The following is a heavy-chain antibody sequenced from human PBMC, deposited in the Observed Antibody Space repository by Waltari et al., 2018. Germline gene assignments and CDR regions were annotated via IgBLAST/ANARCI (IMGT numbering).Heavy chain of an antibody. Sequence: QVQLVESGGGVVQPGRSLRLSCAASGFTFSSYGMHWVRQAPGKGLEWVSVIEYDGSNKYYADSVKGRFTISRDNSKNTLYLQMNSLRAEDTAVYYCAKGRVAAAGMVPLNDAFDIWGQGTMVTVSS. CDR2: IEYDGSNK. V-gene: IGHV3-33*06. D-gene: IGHD6-13*01. CDR3: AKGRVAAAGMVPLNDAFDI. CDR1: GFTFSSYG. J-gene: IGHJ3*02.